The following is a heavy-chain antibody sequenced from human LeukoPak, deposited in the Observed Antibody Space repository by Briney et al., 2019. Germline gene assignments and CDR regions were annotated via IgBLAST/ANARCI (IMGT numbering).Heavy chain of an antibody. V-gene: IGHV3-21*01. Sequence: GGSLGLSCAASGFTFSPYSMNWVRQAPGKGLEWVSSISSGSTYIYYADSVKGRFTISRDNAKNSLYLQMNSLRAEDTAVYYCARERNYYYDMDVWGQGTTVTVSS. CDR2: ISSGSTYI. CDR3: ARERNYYYDMDV. J-gene: IGHJ6*02. CDR1: GFTFSPYS.